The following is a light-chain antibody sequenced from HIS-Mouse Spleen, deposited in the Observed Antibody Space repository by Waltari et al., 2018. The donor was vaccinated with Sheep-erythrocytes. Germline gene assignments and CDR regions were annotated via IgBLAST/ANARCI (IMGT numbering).Light chain of an antibody. CDR1: TSDVGGYNY. J-gene: IGLJ2*01. CDR2: DVS. CDR3: CSYAGSYTLV. V-gene: IGLV2-11*01. Sequence: QPRSVSGSPGQSVTISCTGTTSDVGGYNYVSWYQQHPGKAPKLMIYDVSKRPSGVPDRFSGSKSGNTASLTISGLQAEDEADYYCCSYAGSYTLVFGGGTKLTVL.